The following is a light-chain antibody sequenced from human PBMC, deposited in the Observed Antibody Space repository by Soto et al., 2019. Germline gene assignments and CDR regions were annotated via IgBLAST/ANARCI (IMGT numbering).Light chain of an antibody. V-gene: IGLV1-44*01. CDR3: SAWDDTLNGVV. CDR2: SNN. CDR1: SSNIGSNT. Sequence: QSVLTQPPSASGTPGQRVTISCSGSSSNIGSNTVNWYQQLPRTAPKLLIHSNNQRPSGVPDRFSGSKSGTSASLAISGLQSEDEADYYCSAWDDTLNGVVFGGGTQLTVL. J-gene: IGLJ2*01.